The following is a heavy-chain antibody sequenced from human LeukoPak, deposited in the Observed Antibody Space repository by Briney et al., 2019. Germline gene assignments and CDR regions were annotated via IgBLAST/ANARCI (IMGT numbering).Heavy chain of an antibody. CDR1: GGSMSYYY. J-gene: IGHJ4*02. CDR3: ARDSGWIEY. Sequence: SETLSLTCTVSGGSMSYYYWSWIRQPPGKGLEWIGYIYYSGSTNYNPSLKSRVTISVDTSKNQFSLKLSSVTAADTAVYYCARDSGWIEYWGQGTLVTVSS. CDR2: IYYSGST. D-gene: IGHD6-19*01. V-gene: IGHV4-59*01.